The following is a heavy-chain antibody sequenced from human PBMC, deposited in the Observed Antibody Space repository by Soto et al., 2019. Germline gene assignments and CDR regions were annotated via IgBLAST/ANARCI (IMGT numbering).Heavy chain of an antibody. D-gene: IGHD7-27*01. V-gene: IGHV4-34*01. CDR1: GGSFSGYY. Sequence: QVQLQQWGAGLLKPSETLSLTCAVYGGSFSGYYWSWIRQPPGKGLEWIGEINHSGSTNYNPSLKSRVTISVDTSKNQFSLKLSSVPAADTAVYYCARLGRPQASRWFDPWGQGTLVTVS. CDR3: ARLGRPQASRWFDP. CDR2: INHSGST. J-gene: IGHJ5*02.